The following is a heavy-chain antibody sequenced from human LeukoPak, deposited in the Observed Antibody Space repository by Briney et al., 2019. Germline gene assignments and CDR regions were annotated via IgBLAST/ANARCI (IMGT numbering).Heavy chain of an antibody. D-gene: IGHD3-16*01. V-gene: IGHV4-59*01. CDR2: IYYSGST. CDR3: ARRGIEGFDY. J-gene: IGHJ4*02. Sequence: SETLSLTCTGSGGSIRSYYWSWIRQPPGKGLEWIGYIYYSGSTNYNPSLKSRVTISVDTSKNQFSLKLSSVTAADTAVYYCARRGIEGFDYWGQGTLVTVSS. CDR1: GGSIRSYY.